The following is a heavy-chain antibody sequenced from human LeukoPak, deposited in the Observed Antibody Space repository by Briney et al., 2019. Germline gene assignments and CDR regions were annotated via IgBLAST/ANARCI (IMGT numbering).Heavy chain of an antibody. V-gene: IGHV4-34*01. Sequence: SETLSLTCGVYGGSFSGYYWSWIRQPPGKGLEWIGEINHSRNTNYNPFINRLITISVDTSKNQFSLKLSSVTAADTAVYYCARVRGRSSGYYDDDYWGQGTLVTVAS. J-gene: IGHJ4*02. D-gene: IGHD3-22*01. CDR1: GGSFSGYY. CDR2: INHSRNT. CDR3: ARVRGRSSGYYDDDY.